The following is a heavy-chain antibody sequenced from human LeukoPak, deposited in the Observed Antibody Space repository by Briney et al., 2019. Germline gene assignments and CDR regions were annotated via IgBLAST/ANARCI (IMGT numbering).Heavy chain of an antibody. CDR3: AKDKGDYDRLFDY. D-gene: IGHD3-22*01. V-gene: IGHV3-23*01. J-gene: IGHJ4*02. Sequence: GGSLRLSCAASGFTSSSYAMSWVRQAPGKGLEWVSAISGSGGSTYYADSVKGRFTISRDNSKNTLYLQMNSLRAEDTAVYYCAKDKGDYDRLFDYWGQGTLVTVSS. CDR1: GFTSSSYA. CDR2: ISGSGGST.